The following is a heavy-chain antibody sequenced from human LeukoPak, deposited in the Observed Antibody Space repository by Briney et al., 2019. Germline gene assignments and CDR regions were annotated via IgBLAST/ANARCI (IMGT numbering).Heavy chain of an antibody. CDR3: ARQRTISHFDY. Sequence: KPGESLKISCQGSGYTFTTYWIGWVRQMPGKGLEWMGIIHPGDSDIRYSPSFKGQVTISADKSISTAYLQWSNLKASDTAMYYCARQRTISHFDYWGQGTLVTVSS. D-gene: IGHD3-3*01. CDR1: GYTFTTYW. J-gene: IGHJ4*02. CDR2: IHPGDSDI. V-gene: IGHV5-51*01.